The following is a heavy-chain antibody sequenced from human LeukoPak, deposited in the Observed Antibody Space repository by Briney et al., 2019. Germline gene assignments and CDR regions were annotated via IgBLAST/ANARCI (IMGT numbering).Heavy chain of an antibody. CDR3: ARRPHIVVVTAKALDAFDI. CDR1: GGSISSYY. Sequence: PSETLSLTCIVSGGSISSYYWNWIRQSAGKGLEWIGRIYIGGSTSYNPSLKSRVSMSVDTSKMQFSLNLTSVTAADTAVYYCARRPHIVVVTAKALDAFDIWGQGTMVTVSS. CDR2: IYIGGST. V-gene: IGHV4-4*07. J-gene: IGHJ3*02. D-gene: IGHD2-21*02.